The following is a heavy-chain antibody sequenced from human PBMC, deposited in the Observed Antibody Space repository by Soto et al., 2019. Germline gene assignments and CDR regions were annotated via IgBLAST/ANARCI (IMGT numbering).Heavy chain of an antibody. J-gene: IGHJ6*03. CDR1: GFTFSDYY. D-gene: IGHD3-9*01. Sequence: GGSLRLSCAASGFTFSDYYMSWIRQAPGKGLEWVSYISSSGSTIYYADSVKGRFTISRDNAKNSLYLQMNSLRAEDTAVYYCARDTGYDILTGYYSKTYYYYYYMDVWGKGTTVTVSS. CDR3: ARDTGYDILTGYYSKTYYYYYYMDV. V-gene: IGHV3-11*01. CDR2: ISSSGSTI.